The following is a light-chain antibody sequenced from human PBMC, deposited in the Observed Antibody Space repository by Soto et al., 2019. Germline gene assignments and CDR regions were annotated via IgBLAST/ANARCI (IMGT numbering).Light chain of an antibody. CDR1: QSINSW. Sequence: DIQMTQSPSTLSASVGDRVTITCRARQSINSWLAWYQQKPGKAPKLLIYKASSLESGVPSRFSGSGSGAEFTLTISSLQPDDFAIYYCQQYDSNPWTFGQGTKVEIK. CDR3: QQYDSNPWT. J-gene: IGKJ1*01. V-gene: IGKV1-5*03. CDR2: KAS.